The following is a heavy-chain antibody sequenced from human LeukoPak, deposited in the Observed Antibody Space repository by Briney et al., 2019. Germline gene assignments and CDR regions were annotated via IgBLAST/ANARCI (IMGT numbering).Heavy chain of an antibody. CDR1: GGSFSGYY. D-gene: IGHD2/OR15-2a*01. Sequence: SETLSLTCAVYGGSFSGYYWSWIRQPPGKGLEWIGEINHSGSTNYNPSLKSRVTISVDTSKNQFSLKLSSVTAADTAVYYCVRKTFLLLDYWGQGTLVTVSS. J-gene: IGHJ4*02. V-gene: IGHV4-34*01. CDR3: VRKTFLLLDY. CDR2: INHSGST.